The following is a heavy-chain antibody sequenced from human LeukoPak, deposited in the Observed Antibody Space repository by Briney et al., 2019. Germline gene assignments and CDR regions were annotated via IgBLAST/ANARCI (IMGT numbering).Heavy chain of an antibody. CDR2: ISYDGSNK. V-gene: IGHV3-30-3*01. CDR3: AKDLTSDYYGSGSLPLQYFQH. J-gene: IGHJ1*01. D-gene: IGHD3-10*01. CDR1: GFTFSSYA. Sequence: PGGSLRLSCAASGFTFSSYAMHWVRQAPGKGLEWVAVISYDGSNKYYADSVKGRFTISRDNSKNTLYLQMNSLRAEDTAVYYCAKDLTSDYYGSGSLPLQYFQHWGQGTLVTVSS.